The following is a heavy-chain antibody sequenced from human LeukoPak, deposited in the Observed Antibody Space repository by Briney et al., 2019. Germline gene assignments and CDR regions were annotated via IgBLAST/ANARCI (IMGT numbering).Heavy chain of an antibody. CDR3: AKDYLRGYSYGYLGY. Sequence: GTSLRLSCAASGFTFRSHGMHWVRQAPGKGLEWVAFIWYDGSNKYYADSVKGRFTISRDNSKNTLYLQMNSLRAEDTAVYYCAKDYLRGYSYGYLGYWGQGTLVTVSS. V-gene: IGHV3-30*02. CDR2: IWYDGSNK. CDR1: GFTFRSHG. J-gene: IGHJ4*02. D-gene: IGHD5-18*01.